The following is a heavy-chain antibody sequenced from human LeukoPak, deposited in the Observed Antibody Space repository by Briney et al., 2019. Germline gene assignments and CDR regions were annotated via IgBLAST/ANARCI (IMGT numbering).Heavy chain of an antibody. D-gene: IGHD3-10*01. CDR1: GYTFTSYY. CDR3: ARDRSRGYYGSGRINWFDP. J-gene: IGHJ5*02. V-gene: IGHV1-2*02. Sequence: ASVKVSCKASGYTFTSYYMHWVRQAPGQGLEWMGWINPNSGGTNYAQKFQGRVTMTRDTSISTAYMELSRLRSDDTAVYYCARDRSRGYYGSGRINWFDPWGQGTLVTVSS. CDR2: INPNSGGT.